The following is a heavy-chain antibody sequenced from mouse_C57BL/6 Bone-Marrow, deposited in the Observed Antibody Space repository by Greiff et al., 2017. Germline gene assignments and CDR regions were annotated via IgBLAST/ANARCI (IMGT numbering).Heavy chain of an antibody. CDR1: GYTFTSYW. D-gene: IGHD1-1*01. CDR3: AREGAITTVVDWYFDV. J-gene: IGHJ1*03. CDR2: IDPSDSYT. V-gene: IGHV1-69*01. Sequence: QVQLQQSGAELVMPGASVKLSCKASGYTFTSYWMHWVKQRPGQGLEWIGEIDPSDSYTNYNQKFKGKSTLTVDKSSSTAYMQLSSLTSEDSAVYCCAREGAITTVVDWYFDVWGTGTTVTVSS.